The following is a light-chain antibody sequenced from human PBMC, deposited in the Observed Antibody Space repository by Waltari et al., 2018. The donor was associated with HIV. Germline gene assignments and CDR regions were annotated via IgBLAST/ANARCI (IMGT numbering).Light chain of an antibody. Sequence: SYELTQPPSVSVSPGQPASITCSGDKLGDKSACWYQQKPGQYPVLVVYQDSKRPSGIAERFSGSNSGNTATLTISGTQAMDEADYYCQAWDSGKVVFGRGTKLTVL. CDR3: QAWDSGKVV. V-gene: IGLV3-1*01. CDR2: QDS. CDR1: KLGDKS. J-gene: IGLJ2*01.